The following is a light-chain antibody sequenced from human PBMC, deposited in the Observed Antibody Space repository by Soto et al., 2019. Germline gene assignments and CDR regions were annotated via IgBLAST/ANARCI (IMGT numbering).Light chain of an antibody. Sequence: DIQITLSPSTLSAPVGDRVTMTCRASQSLSSWLAWYQQKPGKAPKLLIYDASSLESGVPSRFSGSGSGTEFTLTISSLQPDDFATYYCQQYDNYLTFGRGTKVDIK. J-gene: IGKJ1*01. V-gene: IGKV1-5*01. CDR1: QSLSSW. CDR3: QQYDNYLT. CDR2: DAS.